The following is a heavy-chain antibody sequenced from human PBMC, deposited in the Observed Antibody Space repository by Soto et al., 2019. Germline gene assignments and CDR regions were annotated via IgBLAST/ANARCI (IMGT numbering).Heavy chain of an antibody. D-gene: IGHD6-13*01. CDR3: AKVRASESAAGTDFDY. J-gene: IGHJ4*02. CDR2: ISSSGVTT. CDR1: GFTFDSYA. V-gene: IGHV3-23*01. Sequence: EVQLLESGGGLVQPGGSLRLSCAASGFTFDSYAMSWVRQAPGKGLEWVSSISSSGVTTYFADSVKGRFTISRDNSRATLYLQMNSLRAEDTAVYYCAKVRASESAAGTDFDYWGQGTLVTVSS.